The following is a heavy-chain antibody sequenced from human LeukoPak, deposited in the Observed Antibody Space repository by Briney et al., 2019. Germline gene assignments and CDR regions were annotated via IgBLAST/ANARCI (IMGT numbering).Heavy chain of an antibody. CDR1: GYTFTSYY. V-gene: IGHV1-46*01. Sequence: ASVKVSCKASGYTFTSYYMHWVRQAPGQGLEWMGIINPSGGSASYAQKFQGRVTMTRDMSTSTVYMELSSLRSEDTAVYYCARDSRFGEYHFDYWGQGTLVTVSS. CDR2: INPSGGSA. J-gene: IGHJ4*02. CDR3: ARDSRFGEYHFDY. D-gene: IGHD3-10*01.